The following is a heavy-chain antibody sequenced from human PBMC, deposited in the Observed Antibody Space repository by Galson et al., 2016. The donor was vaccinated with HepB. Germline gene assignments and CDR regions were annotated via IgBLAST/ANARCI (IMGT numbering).Heavy chain of an antibody. CDR3: ARDKTLTPTAGKGYFDY. Sequence: KGLGWVAVLSHDGTKKYYGDSVKGRFTISRDTSKNTVYLQMNNVRAEDTALYFCARDKTLTPTAGKGYFDYWGQGTLVIVSS. D-gene: IGHD6-13*01. J-gene: IGHJ4*02. CDR2: LSHDGTKK. V-gene: IGHV3-30*03.